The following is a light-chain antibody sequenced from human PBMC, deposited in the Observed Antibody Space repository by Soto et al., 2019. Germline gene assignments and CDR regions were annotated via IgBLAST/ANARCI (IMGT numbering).Light chain of an antibody. CDR3: SSYTSSSTPYV. J-gene: IGLJ1*01. V-gene: IGLV2-14*03. CDR2: GVS. Sequence: QPVLTQPASVSGSPGQSITISCTGTNSDVGGYTYVSWYQQHPGKAPKLMIYGVSNRPSGVSNRFSGSKSGNTASLTISGLQADDEADYYCSSYTSSSTPYVFGTGTQLTVL. CDR1: NSDVGGYTY.